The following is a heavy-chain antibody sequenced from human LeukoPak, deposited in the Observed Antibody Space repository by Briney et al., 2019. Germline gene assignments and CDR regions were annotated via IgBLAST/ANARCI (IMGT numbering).Heavy chain of an antibody. CDR3: ARHALRIAVAGRGDWFDP. Sequence: PSQTLSLTCTVSGGSISSGSYYWSWIRQPAGKGLEWIGRIYTSGSTNYNPSLKSRLTISVDTSKNQFSLKLSSVTAADTAVYYCARHALRIAVAGRGDWFDPWGQGTLVTVSS. D-gene: IGHD6-19*01. CDR1: GGSISSGSYY. J-gene: IGHJ5*02. CDR2: IYTSGST. V-gene: IGHV4-61*02.